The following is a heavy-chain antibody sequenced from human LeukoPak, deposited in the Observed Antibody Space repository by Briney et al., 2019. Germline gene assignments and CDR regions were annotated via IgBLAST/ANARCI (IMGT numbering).Heavy chain of an antibody. CDR3: ARVGWLRSSDY. CDR2: ISAYNGNT. Sequence: ASVRVSCKASDYTFTSYGISWVRQAPGQGLEWMRWISAYNGNTNYAQKLQGRVTMTTDTSTSTAYMELRSLRSDDTAVYYCARVGWLRSSDYWGQGTLVTVSS. J-gene: IGHJ4*02. D-gene: IGHD5-12*01. V-gene: IGHV1-18*01. CDR1: DYTFTSYG.